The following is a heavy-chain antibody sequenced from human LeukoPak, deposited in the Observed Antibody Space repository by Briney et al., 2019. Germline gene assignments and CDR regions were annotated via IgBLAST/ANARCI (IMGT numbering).Heavy chain of an antibody. J-gene: IGHJ4*02. CDR2: IIPIFGTA. CDR3: ASYDFWSGLVNFDY. CDR1: GGTFSSYA. V-gene: IGHV1-69*05. D-gene: IGHD3-3*01. Sequence: SSVKVSCKASGGTFSSYAISWVRQAPGQGLEGMGGIIPIFGTANYAQKFQGRVTITTDESTSTAYMELSSMRSEDTAVYYCASYDFWSGLVNFDYWGQGTLVTVSS.